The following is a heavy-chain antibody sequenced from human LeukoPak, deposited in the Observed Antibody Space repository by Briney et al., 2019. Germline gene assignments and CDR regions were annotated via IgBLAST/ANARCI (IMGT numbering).Heavy chain of an antibody. J-gene: IGHJ1*01. CDR3: ARTGYSSSWYRDGYFQH. V-gene: IGHV4-39*01. Sequence: SETLSLTCTVSGASISSSSYYWGWIRQPPGKGLEWIGSMYYSGNTYYNPSLKSRVIISVDTSKNQFSLKLSSVTAADTAVYYCARTGYSSSWYRDGYFQHWGQGTLVTVSS. CDR1: GASISSSSYY. D-gene: IGHD6-13*01. CDR2: MYYSGNT.